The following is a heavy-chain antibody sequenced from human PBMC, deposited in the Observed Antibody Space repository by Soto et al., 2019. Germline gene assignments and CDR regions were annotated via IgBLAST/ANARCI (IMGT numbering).Heavy chain of an antibody. J-gene: IGHJ4*02. V-gene: IGHV1-24*01. CDR2: FDPEDGET. CDR3: ATHYGSGSYYLPFDC. Sequence: ASVKVSCKVSGYTLTELSMHWVRQAPGKGLEWMRGFDPEDGETIYAQKFQGRVTMTEDTSTDTAYMELSSLRSEDTAVYYCATHYGSGSYYLPFDCWGQGTLVTVSS. CDR1: GYTLTELS. D-gene: IGHD3-10*01.